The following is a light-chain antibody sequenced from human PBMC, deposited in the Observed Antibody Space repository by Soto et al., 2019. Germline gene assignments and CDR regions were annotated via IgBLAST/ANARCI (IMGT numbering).Light chain of an antibody. Sequence: QAVVTQEPSFSVSPGRTVTLTCGLSSGSVSRSHYPSWYQQTPGQAPRTLIYNTNIRSSGVPDRFSGSILGNEAALTITGAQADDESDYYCVLYVGGGQQWVFGGGTKLTVL. CDR1: SGSVSRSHY. CDR2: NTN. J-gene: IGLJ3*02. CDR3: VLYVGGGQQWV. V-gene: IGLV8-61*01.